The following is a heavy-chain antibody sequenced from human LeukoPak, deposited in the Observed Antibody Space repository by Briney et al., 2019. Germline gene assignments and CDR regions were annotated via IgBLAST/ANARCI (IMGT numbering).Heavy chain of an antibody. CDR2: IYTSGST. V-gene: IGHV4-61*02. D-gene: IGHD3-22*01. J-gene: IGHJ4*02. Sequence: PSETLSLTCTVSGGSISSGSYYWSWIRQPAGKGLEWIGRIYTSGSTNYNPSLKSRVTISVDTSKNQFSLRLSSVTAADTAVYYCAKERGPLPIYYYDSSGPPDYWGQGTLVTVSS. CDR1: GGSISSGSYY. CDR3: AKERGPLPIYYYDSSGPPDY.